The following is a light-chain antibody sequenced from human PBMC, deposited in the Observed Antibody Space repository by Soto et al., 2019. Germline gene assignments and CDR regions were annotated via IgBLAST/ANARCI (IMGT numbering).Light chain of an antibody. CDR2: RNN. V-gene: IGLV1-47*01. Sequence: QSVLTQPPSASGTPGQRVTISCSGSSSDIESNFVYWYQQFPGTDPRLLIYRNNHRPSGVPDRFSGSKSGTSASLAISALRSEDEADYYCTVWDDSLRGRLFGGGTKVTVL. J-gene: IGLJ2*01. CDR3: TVWDDSLRGRL. CDR1: SSDIESNF.